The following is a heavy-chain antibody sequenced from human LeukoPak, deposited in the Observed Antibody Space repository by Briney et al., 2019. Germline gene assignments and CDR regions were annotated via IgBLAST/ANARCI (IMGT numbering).Heavy chain of an antibody. J-gene: IGHJ6*02. Sequence: AGGSLRLSCAASGFTFTSYSMNWVRQAPGKGLEWVSTISGGGGSTYYADSVKGRFTISRDNSKNTLYLQMNSLRAEDTAVYYCARDLLAGDYGMDVWGQGTTVTVSS. CDR2: ISGGGGST. D-gene: IGHD4-17*01. V-gene: IGHV3-23*01. CDR1: GFTFTSYS. CDR3: ARDLLAGDYGMDV.